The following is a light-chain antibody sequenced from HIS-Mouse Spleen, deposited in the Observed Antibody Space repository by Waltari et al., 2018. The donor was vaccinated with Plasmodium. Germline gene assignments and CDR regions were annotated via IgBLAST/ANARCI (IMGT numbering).Light chain of an antibody. Sequence: SYELTQPPSVSVSPGQTARNTCPGDALPKKYAYWYQQKSGQAPVLVIYEDSKRPSGIPERFSGSNAGTMASLTISGAQVEEEADYYCYSTDSSGNHRVFGGGTKLTVL. CDR3: YSTDSSGNHRV. CDR1: ALPKKY. V-gene: IGLV3-10*01. J-gene: IGLJ3*02. CDR2: EDS.